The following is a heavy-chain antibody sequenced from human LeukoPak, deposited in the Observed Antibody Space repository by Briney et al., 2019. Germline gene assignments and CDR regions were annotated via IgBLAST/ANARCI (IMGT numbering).Heavy chain of an antibody. Sequence: SETLSLTCTVSGGSISSGVYYWSWIRQPPGKGLEWIGYIYYSGSTYYNPSLKSRVTISVDTSKNQFSLKLSSVTAADTAVYYCARGIDSSYYGYWGQGTLVTVSS. CDR3: ARGIDSSYYGY. J-gene: IGHJ4*02. CDR1: GGSISSGVYY. D-gene: IGHD3-22*01. CDR2: IYYSGST. V-gene: IGHV4-30-4*08.